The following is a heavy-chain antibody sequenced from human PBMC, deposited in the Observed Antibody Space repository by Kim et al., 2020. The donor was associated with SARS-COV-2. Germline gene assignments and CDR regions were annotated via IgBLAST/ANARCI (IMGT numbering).Heavy chain of an antibody. Sequence: SETLSLTCTVSDASISTSYLSWIRRPPGKGLEWIGYIHDSGSTKYSPSLRRRVTVSVDTSKRHFTLKLTSVTAADTAIYYCARLTGGGLLDYWGQGILVTVPS. CDR1: DASISTSY. D-gene: IGHD5-12*01. CDR3: ARLTGGGLLDY. CDR2: IHDSGST. J-gene: IGHJ4*02. V-gene: IGHV4-59*01.